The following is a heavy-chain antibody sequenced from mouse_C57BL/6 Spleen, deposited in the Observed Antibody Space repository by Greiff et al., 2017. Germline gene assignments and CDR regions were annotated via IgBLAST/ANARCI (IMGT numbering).Heavy chain of an antibody. J-gene: IGHJ3*01. Sequence: EVQLQQSGPELVKPGASVKIPCKASRYTFTDYNMDWVKQSHGKSLEWIGDINPNNGGTIYNQKFKGKATLTVDKSSSTAYMELRSLTSEDTAVYYCARGYYGSSPAWFAYWGQGTLVTVSA. V-gene: IGHV1-18*01. CDR3: ARGYYGSSPAWFAY. D-gene: IGHD1-1*01. CDR1: RYTFTDYN. CDR2: INPNNGGT.